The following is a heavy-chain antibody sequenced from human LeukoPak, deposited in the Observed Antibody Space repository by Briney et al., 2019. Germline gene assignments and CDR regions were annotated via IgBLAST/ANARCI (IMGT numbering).Heavy chain of an antibody. J-gene: IGHJ4*02. CDR2: IKHDGSEK. D-gene: IGHD5-12*01. Sequence: PGGSLRPSCADSGFTFNSYWMGWVRQTPGKGLEWVANIKHDGSEKYYVDSVEGRFTISRDNAKNSLFLQMNSLRAEDTAVYYCARDSGHTGYDLLDYWGQGTLVTVSS. CDR1: GFTFNSYW. V-gene: IGHV3-7*01. CDR3: ARDSGHTGYDLLDY.